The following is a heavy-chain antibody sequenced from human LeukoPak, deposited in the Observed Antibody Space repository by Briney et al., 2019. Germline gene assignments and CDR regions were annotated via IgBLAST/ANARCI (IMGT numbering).Heavy chain of an antibody. Sequence: GGSLRFSCAASGFTFSSYWMSWVRQAPGKGLGWVANIKQDGSEKYYVDSVKGRFTISRDNAKNSLYLQMNSLRAEDTAVYYCAREKRVYYGSDYYYMDVWGKGTTVTVSS. CDR2: IKQDGSEK. J-gene: IGHJ6*03. CDR3: AREKRVYYGSDYYYMDV. CDR1: GFTFSSYW. V-gene: IGHV3-7*01. D-gene: IGHD3-10*01.